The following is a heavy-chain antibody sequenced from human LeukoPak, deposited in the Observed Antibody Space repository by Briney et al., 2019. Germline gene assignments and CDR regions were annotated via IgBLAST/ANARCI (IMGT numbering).Heavy chain of an antibody. CDR3: ARAGYCSSTSCHGYYYYMDV. CDR1: GFTFSSYS. Sequence: GGSLRLSCAASGFTFSSYSMNWVRQAPGKGLEWVSYISSSSSTIYYADSVKGRFTISRDNAKNSLYLQMNSLRAEDTAVYYCARAGYCSSTSCHGYYYYMDVWGKGTTVTVSS. CDR2: ISSSSSTI. D-gene: IGHD2-2*03. J-gene: IGHJ6*03. V-gene: IGHV3-48*01.